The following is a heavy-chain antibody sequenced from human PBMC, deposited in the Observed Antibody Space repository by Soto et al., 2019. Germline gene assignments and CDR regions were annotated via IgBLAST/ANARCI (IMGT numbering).Heavy chain of an antibody. D-gene: IGHD1-20*01. CDR3: AKWAGDNWNYYYYGMDV. CDR1: GFTFSSYA. V-gene: IGHV3-23*01. Sequence: PGGSLRLSCAASGFTFSSYAMSWVRQAPGKGLEWVSTISGSGGSTYYADSVKGRFAISRDNSKNTLYLQMNSLRAEDTAVYYCAKWAGDNWNYYYYGMDVWGQGTTVTVSS. CDR2: ISGSGGST. J-gene: IGHJ6*02.